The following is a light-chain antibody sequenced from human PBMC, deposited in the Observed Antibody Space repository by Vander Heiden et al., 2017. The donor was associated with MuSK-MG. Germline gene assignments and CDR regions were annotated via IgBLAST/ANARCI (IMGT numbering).Light chain of an antibody. J-gene: IGKJ1*01. CDR1: QSFSSY. CDR3: PQIYRTATWT. CDR2: AAS. Sequence: DLQMTLSPSCLSASLRARVTTTCRAIQSFSSYLNGYPQNPRTAPKLLSYAASRLQSGVPSRFIGSRSRADFTLLISSLQTRDFATHDGPQIYRTATWTLGQGTKVEIK. V-gene: IGKV1-39*01.